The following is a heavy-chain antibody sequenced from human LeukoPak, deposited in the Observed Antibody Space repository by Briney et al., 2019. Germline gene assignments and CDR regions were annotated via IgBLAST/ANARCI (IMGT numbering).Heavy chain of an antibody. D-gene: IGHD3-10*01. V-gene: IGHV4-59*01. Sequence: SETLSLTCTVSGGSISSYYWSWIRQPPGKGLEWIGYIYYSGSTNYNPSLKSRVTISVDTSKNQFSLKLSSVTAADTAVYYCARGGDYYGSAKAFDYGGQGTLVTVSS. CDR1: GGSISSYY. CDR3: ARGGDYYGSAKAFDY. CDR2: IYYSGST. J-gene: IGHJ4*02.